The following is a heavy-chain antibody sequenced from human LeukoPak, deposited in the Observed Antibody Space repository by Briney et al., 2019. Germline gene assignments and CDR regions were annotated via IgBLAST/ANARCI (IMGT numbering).Heavy chain of an antibody. J-gene: IGHJ4*02. CDR3: ARHSGNSGSYYFDY. V-gene: IGHV3-53*01. D-gene: IGHD5-12*01. CDR2: IYGGGST. CDR1: GFTVSSNS. Sequence: PGGSLRLSCAASGFTVSSNSVSWVRQAPGKGLEWVSLIYGGGSTYYADSVTGRFTISRDNSKNTLYLQMNSLRPEDTAVYYCARHSGNSGSYYFDYWGQGTLVTVSS.